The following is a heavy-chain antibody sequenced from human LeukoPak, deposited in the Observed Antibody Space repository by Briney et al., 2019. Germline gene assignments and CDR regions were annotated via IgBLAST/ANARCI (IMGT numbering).Heavy chain of an antibody. D-gene: IGHD4-23*01. CDR3: ARASVLTPWAYDS. V-gene: IGHV4-31*03. CDR2: IYHIGNT. CDR1: GGSISRADDY. Sequence: PSETLSLTCTVSGGSISRADDYWTWIRQHPGKGLEWIGYIYHIGNTYYNPSLKSRVTISVDTSKNLFSLKLNSVTATDTAVYHCARASVLTPWAYDSWGQGTLVTVSS. J-gene: IGHJ4*02.